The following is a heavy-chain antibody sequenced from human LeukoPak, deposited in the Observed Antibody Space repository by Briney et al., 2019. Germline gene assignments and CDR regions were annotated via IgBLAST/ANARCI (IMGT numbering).Heavy chain of an antibody. CDR2: INHSGST. CDR3: ARGAPHAAVAEELQFDP. J-gene: IGHJ5*02. V-gene: IGHV4-34*01. CDR1: GGSFSGYY. Sequence: SETLSLTCAVYGGSFSGYYWSWIRQPPGKGLEWIGEINHSGSTNYNPSLESRVTISVDTSKNQFSLKLSSVTAADTAVYYCARGAPHAAVAEELQFDPWGQGTLVTVSS. D-gene: IGHD6-19*01.